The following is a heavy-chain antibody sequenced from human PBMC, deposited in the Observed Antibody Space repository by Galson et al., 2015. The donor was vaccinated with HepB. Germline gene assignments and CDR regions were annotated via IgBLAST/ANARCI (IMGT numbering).Heavy chain of an antibody. Sequence: SVKVSCKASGGTFSSYAISWVRQAPGQGLEWMGGIIPIFVTANYAQKFQGRVTITADESTSTAYMELNSLRSEDTAIYYCARDRGSTSYNWSDPWGQGTLVTVSS. CDR3: ARDRGSTSYNWSDP. D-gene: IGHD2-2*01. CDR1: GGTFSSYA. V-gene: IGHV1-69*13. J-gene: IGHJ5*02. CDR2: IIPIFVTA.